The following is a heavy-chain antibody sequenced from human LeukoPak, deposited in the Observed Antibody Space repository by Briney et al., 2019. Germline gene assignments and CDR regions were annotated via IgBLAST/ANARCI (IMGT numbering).Heavy chain of an antibody. CDR1: GYTFTSYY. J-gene: IGHJ1*01. Sequence: ASVKVSCKASGYTFTSYYMRWVRQAPGQGLEWMGIINASGGSTSYAQTVQGRVTMTRDISTSTLYMELSSLRSEDPAVYYCSTDYPDYDSSGMLHHAFQHWGQGTLVTVSS. V-gene: IGHV1-46*04. CDR2: INASGGST. D-gene: IGHD3-22*01. CDR3: STDYPDYDSSGMLHHAFQH.